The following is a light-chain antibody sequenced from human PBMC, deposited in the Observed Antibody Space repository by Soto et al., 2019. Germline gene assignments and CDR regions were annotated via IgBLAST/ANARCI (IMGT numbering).Light chain of an antibody. V-gene: IGKV3-20*01. J-gene: IGKJ5*01. CDR2: GAS. Sequence: EIVLTQSPGTLSLSPGERATLSCRASQSVSSSYLAWYQQKPGQAPRLLIYGASRRATGIPDRFSGSGSGTDFTLTISRLEPEDFAVYYCQQDGSSPQTFGQGTRLEIK. CDR1: QSVSSSY. CDR3: QQDGSSPQT.